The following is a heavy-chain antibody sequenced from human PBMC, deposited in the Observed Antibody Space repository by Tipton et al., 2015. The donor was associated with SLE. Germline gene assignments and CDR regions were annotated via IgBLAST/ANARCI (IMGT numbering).Heavy chain of an antibody. J-gene: IGHJ5*02. V-gene: IGHV1-2*02. Sequence: QLVQSGAEVKKPGASVKVSCKASGYTFTGYYMHWVRQAPGQGLEWMGWINPNSGGTNYAQNFQGRVTMTRDTSISTAYMELSRLRSDDTAVYYCARWIDYYDSSGPYNWFDPWGQGTLVTVSS. CDR2: INPNSGGT. CDR1: GYTFTGYY. CDR3: ARWIDYYDSSGPYNWFDP. D-gene: IGHD3-22*01.